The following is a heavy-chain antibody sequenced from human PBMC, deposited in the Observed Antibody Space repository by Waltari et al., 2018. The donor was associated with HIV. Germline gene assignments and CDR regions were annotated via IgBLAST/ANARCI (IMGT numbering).Heavy chain of an antibody. J-gene: IGHJ6*02. V-gene: IGHV3-9*01. Sequence: EVQLVESGGGLVQHGRSLRLSCAASGFTFDAYALPWVRQAHGKGLEWVSGISWNSGSIGYADSVKGRFTISRDNAKNSLYLQMNSLRAEDTALYYCAKDMSGTTPYYYGMDVWGQGTTVTVSS. D-gene: IGHD4-17*01. CDR3: AKDMSGTTPYYYGMDV. CDR2: ISWNSGSI. CDR1: GFTFDAYA.